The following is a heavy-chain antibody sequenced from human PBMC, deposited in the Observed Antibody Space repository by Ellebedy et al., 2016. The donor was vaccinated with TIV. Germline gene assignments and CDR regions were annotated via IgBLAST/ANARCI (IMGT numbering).Heavy chain of an antibody. Sequence: MPSETLSLTCTVSGGSTSSSSYYWGWIRQPPGKGLEWIGSIYYSGSTYYNPSLKSRVTISVDTSKNQFSLKLSSVTAADTAVYYCARLKLFDIWGQGTMVTVSS. J-gene: IGHJ3*02. CDR3: ARLKLFDI. CDR1: GGSTSSSSYY. CDR2: IYYSGST. V-gene: IGHV4-39*01.